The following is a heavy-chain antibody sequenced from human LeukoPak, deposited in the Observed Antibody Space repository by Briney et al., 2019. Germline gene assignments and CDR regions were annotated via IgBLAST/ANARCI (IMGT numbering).Heavy chain of an antibody. CDR3: AREGLERTWGYFDY. D-gene: IGHD1-1*01. V-gene: IGHV4-38-2*02. CDR1: GYSISSGYY. J-gene: IGHJ4*02. CDR2: IYHSGST. Sequence: SETLSLTCTVSGYSISSGYYWGWIRQPPGKGLEWIGSIYHSGSTYYNPSLKSRVTISVDTSKNQFSLKLSSVTAADTAVYYCAREGLERTWGYFDYWGQGTLVTVSS.